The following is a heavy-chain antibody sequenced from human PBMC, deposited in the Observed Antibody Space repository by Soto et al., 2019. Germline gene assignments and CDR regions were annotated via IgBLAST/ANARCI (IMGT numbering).Heavy chain of an antibody. Sequence: QVQLVQSGAEVKKPGSSVKVSCKASGGTFSSYTISWVRQAPGQGLEWMGRIIPILGIANYAQKFQGRVTITADKSTSTAYMELSSLRSEDTAVYYCARGSTHHMTTGTYWYFDLWGRGTLVTVSS. J-gene: IGHJ2*01. CDR3: ARGSTHHMTTGTYWYFDL. CDR2: IIPILGIA. D-gene: IGHD4-17*01. V-gene: IGHV1-69*02. CDR1: GGTFSSYT.